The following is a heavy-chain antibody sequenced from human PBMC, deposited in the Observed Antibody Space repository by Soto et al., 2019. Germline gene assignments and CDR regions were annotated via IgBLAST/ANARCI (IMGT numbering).Heavy chain of an antibody. V-gene: IGHV1-18*04. CDR3: ARSPRAQMIVLEAATRFDY. CDR1: GYTFTTYG. J-gene: IGHJ4*02. Sequence: QVQLVQSGAEVKRPGASLKVSCKASGYTFTTYGFTWVRPAPGQGLEWMGWISPYNGDTNYAQNFQGRVTLTTDTSTSTAYMELRTLTSDDTAVYYCARSPRAQMIVLEAATRFDYWGQGTLVTVSS. D-gene: IGHD2-15*01. CDR2: ISPYNGDT.